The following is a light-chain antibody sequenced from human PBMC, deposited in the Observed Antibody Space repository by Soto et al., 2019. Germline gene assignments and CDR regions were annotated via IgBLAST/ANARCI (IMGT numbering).Light chain of an antibody. CDR2: EVG. CDR3: SAYTSSTTQV. Sequence: QSALTQPASVSGSPGQSITISCAGTSSDVGAYNYVSWYQQHPGKAPKLVIYEVGDRPSGVSNRFSGSKSGNTASLTISGLKAEDEADYYCSAYTSSTTQVFGGGTKLTV. J-gene: IGLJ3*02. CDR1: SSDVGAYNY. V-gene: IGLV2-14*01.